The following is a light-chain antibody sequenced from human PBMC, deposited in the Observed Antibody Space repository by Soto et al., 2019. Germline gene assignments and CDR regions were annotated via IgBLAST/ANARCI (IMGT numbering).Light chain of an antibody. CDR2: DTS. CDR1: QSVSSSS. V-gene: IGKV3-20*01. J-gene: IGKJ2*01. Sequence: EIVLTQSPGTLSLSPGERATLSCRASQSVSSSSLAWYQQKPGQAPRLLIYDTSSRATGIPDRFSGSGSGTDFALTISRLEPEDFAVYYCQHYGSSPMYTFGPGTKLEIK. CDR3: QHYGSSPMYT.